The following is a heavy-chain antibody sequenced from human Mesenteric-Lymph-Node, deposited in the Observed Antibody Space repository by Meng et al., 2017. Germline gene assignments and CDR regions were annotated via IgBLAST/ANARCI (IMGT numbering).Heavy chain of an antibody. V-gene: IGHV4-31*03. CDR2: IHSSGST. Sequence: QGQLQESGPGLVKPSQPLSLTCTVSGGSISSGGYYWSWIRQHPGKGLEWIGYIHSSGSTYYNPSLRSRLTISVDTSKSQFSLKLSSVTAADTAVYYCARVGQWLPIDYWGQGTLVTVSS. D-gene: IGHD6-19*01. CDR3: ARVGQWLPIDY. J-gene: IGHJ4*02. CDR1: GGSISSGGYY.